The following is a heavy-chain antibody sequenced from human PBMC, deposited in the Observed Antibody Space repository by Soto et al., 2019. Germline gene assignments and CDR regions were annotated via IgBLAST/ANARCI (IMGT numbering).Heavy chain of an antibody. V-gene: IGHV3-30-3*01. J-gene: IGHJ3*02. Sequence: GGSLRLSCAASGFTFSSYAMHWVRQAPGKGLEWVAVISYDGSNKYYADSVKGRFTISRDNSKNTLYLQMNSLRAEDTAVYYCARAVLVLLFPGDAFDIWGQGTMVTVSS. CDR1: GFTFSSYA. CDR2: ISYDGSNK. D-gene: IGHD3-10*01. CDR3: ARAVLVLLFPGDAFDI.